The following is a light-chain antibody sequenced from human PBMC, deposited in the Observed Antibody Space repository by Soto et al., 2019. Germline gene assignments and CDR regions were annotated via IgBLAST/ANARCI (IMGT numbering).Light chain of an antibody. CDR2: DAS. V-gene: IGKV3-11*01. CDR3: QQRSNWPPVT. Sequence: EIVLTQSPATLSLSPGERATLSCRARQSVSSYLAWYQQKPGQAPRLLIYDASNRATGIPARFSGSGSGTDFTLTISSLVPEDFAIYYCQQRSNWPPVTFGGGTKVEIK. CDR1: QSVSSY. J-gene: IGKJ4*01.